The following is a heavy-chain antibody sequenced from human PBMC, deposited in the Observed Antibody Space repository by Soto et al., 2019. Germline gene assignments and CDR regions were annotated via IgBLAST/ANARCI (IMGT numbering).Heavy chain of an antibody. Sequence: EVQLVESGGGLVQPGGSLRLSCAASGLTVSSHYMSWVRQAPGKGLEWVSVIYSGGSTYYADSVKGRFTISRHDSKNTLYLQMNSLRGEDTAVYYCATVPEYSCYDLAYWGQGTLVTVSS. CDR2: IYSGGST. V-gene: IGHV3-53*04. D-gene: IGHD5-12*01. CDR3: ATVPEYSCYDLAY. J-gene: IGHJ4*02. CDR1: GLTVSSHY.